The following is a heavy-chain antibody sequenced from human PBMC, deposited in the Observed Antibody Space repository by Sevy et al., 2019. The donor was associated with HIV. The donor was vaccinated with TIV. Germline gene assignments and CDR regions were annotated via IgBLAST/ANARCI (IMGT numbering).Heavy chain of an antibody. Sequence: ASVKVSCKASGYTFTSYGISWVRQAPGQGLEWMGWISAYNGNKNYAQKLQGRVTMTTDTSTSTAYMELRSLRSDDTAVYYCARGPSLSSSSYYNWFDPWGQGTLVTVSS. CDR1: GYTFTSYG. J-gene: IGHJ5*02. D-gene: IGHD6-13*01. CDR3: ARGPSLSSSSYYNWFDP. CDR2: ISAYNGNK. V-gene: IGHV1-18*01.